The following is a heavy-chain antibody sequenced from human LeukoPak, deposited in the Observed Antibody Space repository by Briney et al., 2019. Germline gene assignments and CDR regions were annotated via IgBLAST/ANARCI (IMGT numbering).Heavy chain of an antibody. CDR1: GCTFSSYA. V-gene: IGHV1-69*04. Sequence: ASVKVSCKASGCTFSSYAISWVRQAPGQGLEWMGRIIPILGIANYAQKFQGRVTITPDKSTSTAYMELSSLRSEDTAVYYCARAPNWDDAFDIWGQGTMVTVSS. CDR2: IIPILGIA. CDR3: ARAPNWDDAFDI. J-gene: IGHJ3*02. D-gene: IGHD7-27*01.